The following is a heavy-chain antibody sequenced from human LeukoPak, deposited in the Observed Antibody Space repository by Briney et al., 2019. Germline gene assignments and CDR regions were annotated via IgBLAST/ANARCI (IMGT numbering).Heavy chain of an antibody. J-gene: IGHJ4*02. D-gene: IGHD3-22*01. CDR1: GYSFTSYW. V-gene: IGHV5-51*01. Sequence: GESLKISCKGSGYSFTSYWIGGVRQMPGRGLEWMGIIYPGDSDTRYGPSFQGQVTISADKSISTAYLQWSSLKASDTAMYYCARRKGYYGSSDYYAFDYWGQGTLVTVSS. CDR2: IYPGDSDT. CDR3: ARRKGYYGSSDYYAFDY.